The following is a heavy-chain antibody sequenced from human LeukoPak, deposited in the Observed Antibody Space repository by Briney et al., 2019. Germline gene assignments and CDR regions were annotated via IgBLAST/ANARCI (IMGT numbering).Heavy chain of an antibody. J-gene: IGHJ4*02. CDR3: ARLSDYDSGFDY. Sequence: GGSLRLFCAASGFTFSSYGMHWVRQAPGKGLEWVAVISYDGSNKYYADSVKGRFTISRDNSKNTVYLQMNSLRAEDTAVYYCARLSDYDSGFDYWGQGTLVTVSS. V-gene: IGHV3-30*03. D-gene: IGHD5-12*01. CDR2: ISYDGSNK. CDR1: GFTFSSYG.